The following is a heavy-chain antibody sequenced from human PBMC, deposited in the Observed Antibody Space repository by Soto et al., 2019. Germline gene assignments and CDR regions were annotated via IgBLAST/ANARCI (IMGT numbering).Heavy chain of an antibody. V-gene: IGHV3-23*01. J-gene: IGHJ4*02. D-gene: IGHD3-10*01. Sequence: GGSXXLSXXASXXXXXXXXXXXXXQXXGXGXEWVXXLEGSGGRKYYAASVKGRFTISGDNSKNTLYLQMNSLRAEDTAVYYCAKSLPWFGELFQLPDYWGQGTLVTVSS. CDR1: XXXXXXXX. CDR2: LEGSGGRK. CDR3: AKSLPWFGELFQLPDY.